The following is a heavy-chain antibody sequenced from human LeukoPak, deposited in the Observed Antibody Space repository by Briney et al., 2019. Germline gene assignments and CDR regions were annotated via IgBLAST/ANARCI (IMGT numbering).Heavy chain of an antibody. CDR2: ISYDGSSK. D-gene: IGHD5-18*01. Sequence: GGSLRLSCEASRFTFRSYAIHWVRQAPGKGLEWVALISYDGSSKYYADSVKGRFTISRDNAKNSLYLQMNSLRAEDTAVYYCATSPVYSYGHPYYFDYWGQGTLVTVSS. J-gene: IGHJ4*02. CDR3: ATSPVYSYGHPYYFDY. V-gene: IGHV3-30*04. CDR1: RFTFRSYA.